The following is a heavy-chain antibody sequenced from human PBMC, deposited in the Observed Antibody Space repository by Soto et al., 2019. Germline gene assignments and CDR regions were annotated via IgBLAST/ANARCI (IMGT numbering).Heavy chain of an antibody. J-gene: IGHJ6*02. D-gene: IGHD2-2*01. CDR2: IIPIFGTA. CDR1: GGTFSSYA. V-gene: IGHV1-69*13. CDR3: ARDDGSCSSTSCYSVRLYGMDV. Sequence: SVKVSCKASGGTFSSYAISWVRQAPGQGLEWMGGIIPIFGTANYAQKFQGRVTITADESTSTAYMELSSLRSEDTTVYYCARDDGSCSSTSCYSVRLYGMDVWGQGTTVTVSS.